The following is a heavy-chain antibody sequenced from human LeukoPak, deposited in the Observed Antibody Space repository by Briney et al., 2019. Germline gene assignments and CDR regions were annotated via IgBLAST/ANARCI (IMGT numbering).Heavy chain of an antibody. CDR2: ISGSGGST. CDR1: GFTFSSYG. J-gene: IGHJ5*02. CDR3: ARDSRGVLYGSGSYHWFDP. D-gene: IGHD3-10*01. V-gene: IGHV3-23*01. Sequence: GGSLRLSCAASGFTFSSYGMSWVRQAPGKGLEWVSAISGSGGSTYYADSVKGRFTISRDNSKNTLYLQMNSLRAEDTAVYYCARDSRGVLYGSGSYHWFDPWGQGTLVTVSS.